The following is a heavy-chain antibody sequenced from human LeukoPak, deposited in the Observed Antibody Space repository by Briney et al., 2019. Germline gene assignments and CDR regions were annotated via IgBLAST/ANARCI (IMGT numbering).Heavy chain of an antibody. D-gene: IGHD4-17*01. V-gene: IGHV4-39*01. CDR3: ASITVTTH. CDR1: GGSISSSSYY. J-gene: IGHJ4*02. Sequence: SETLSLTXTVSGGSISSSSYYWGWIRQPPGKGLEWIGSIYYSGSTYYNPSLKSRVTISVDTSKNQFSLKLSSVTAADTAVYYCASITVTTHWGQGTLVTVSS. CDR2: IYYSGST.